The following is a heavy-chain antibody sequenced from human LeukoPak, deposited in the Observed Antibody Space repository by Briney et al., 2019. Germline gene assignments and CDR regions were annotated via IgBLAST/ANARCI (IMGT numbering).Heavy chain of an antibody. CDR1: GFTFSGYS. CDR3: ARDGVATFDY. J-gene: IGHJ4*02. CDR2: ISSSSSYI. D-gene: IGHD5-12*01. Sequence: PGGSLRLSCAASGFTFSGYSMNWVRQAPGKGLEWVSSISSSSSYIYYADSVKGRFTISRDNAKNSPYLQMNSLRAEDTAVYYCARDGVATFDYWGQGTLVTVSS. V-gene: IGHV3-21*01.